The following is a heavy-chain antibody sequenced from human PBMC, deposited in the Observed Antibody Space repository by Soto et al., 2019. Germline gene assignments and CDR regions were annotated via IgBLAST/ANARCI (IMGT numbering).Heavy chain of an antibody. CDR2: ISGSGGST. V-gene: IGHV3-23*01. J-gene: IGHJ4*02. CDR1: GFTFSSYA. CDR3: AKDHDSSGYYYVPPYY. Sequence: GGSLRLSCAASGFTFSSYAMSWVRHAPGKGLEWVSAISGSGGSTYYADSVKGRFTISRDNSKNTLYLQMNSLRAEDTAVYYCAKDHDSSGYYYVPPYYWGQGTLVTVSS. D-gene: IGHD3-22*01.